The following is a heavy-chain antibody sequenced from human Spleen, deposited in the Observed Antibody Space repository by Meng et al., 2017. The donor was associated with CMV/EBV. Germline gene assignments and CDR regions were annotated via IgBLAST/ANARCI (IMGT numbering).Heavy chain of an antibody. V-gene: IGHV4-34*01. CDR1: GGSFSGYY. Sequence: QVRLQQWGAGLLKPSETLSLTCAVYGGSFSGYYWSWIRQPPGKGLEWIGEINHSGSTNYNPSLKSRVTISVDTSKNQFSLKLSSVTAADTAVYYCARREDYYDSSGYYLRWGQGTLVTVSS. D-gene: IGHD3-22*01. CDR2: INHSGST. J-gene: IGHJ4*02. CDR3: ARREDYYDSSGYYLR.